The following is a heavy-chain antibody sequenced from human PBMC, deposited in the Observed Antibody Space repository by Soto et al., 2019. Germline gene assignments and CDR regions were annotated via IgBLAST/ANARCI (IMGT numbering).Heavy chain of an antibody. Sequence: LRLSCAASGFTFSSYAMSWVRQAPWKGLEWVSAISGSGGSTYYADSVKGRFTISRDNSKNTLYLQMNSLRAEDTAVYYCAKDLPSYYYDSSGYTFDYWGQGTLVTVSS. CDR1: GFTFSSYA. D-gene: IGHD3-22*01. V-gene: IGHV3-23*01. J-gene: IGHJ4*02. CDR2: ISGSGGST. CDR3: AKDLPSYYYDSSGYTFDY.